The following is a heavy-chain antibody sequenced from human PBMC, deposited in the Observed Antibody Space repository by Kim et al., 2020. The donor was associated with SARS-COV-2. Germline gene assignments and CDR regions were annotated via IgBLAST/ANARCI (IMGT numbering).Heavy chain of an antibody. D-gene: IGHD4-17*01. J-gene: IGHJ6*02. V-gene: IGHV3-30-3*01. CDR1: EVTFNINV. Sequence: GGSLRLSCAASEVTFNINVIHWVRQAPGKGLEWLALISYDGSHKFYGDSVKGRFTVSRDNSKKTVSLQMDGLRAEDTAVYHCARNVPYGDYANGLDVWGQGTTVTVSS. CDR2: ISYDGSHK. CDR3: ARNVPYGDYANGLDV.